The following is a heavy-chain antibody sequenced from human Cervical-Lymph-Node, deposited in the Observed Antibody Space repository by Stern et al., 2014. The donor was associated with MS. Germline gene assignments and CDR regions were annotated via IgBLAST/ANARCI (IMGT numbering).Heavy chain of an antibody. CDR3: ARAAVNTFFSLDV. J-gene: IGHJ6*02. Sequence: QLVQSGAEVKKPGESLRISCQGSGYTFTKYPINWVRQMPGKGLVWMGRIDTSDSFTNYSPVFQGQVIISTATSSATVQLHWSDLKAAYTAIYFCARAAVNTFFSLDVWGQGTTVAVSS. V-gene: IGHV5-10-1*01. D-gene: IGHD4-17*01. CDR2: IDTSDSFT. CDR1: GYTFTKYP.